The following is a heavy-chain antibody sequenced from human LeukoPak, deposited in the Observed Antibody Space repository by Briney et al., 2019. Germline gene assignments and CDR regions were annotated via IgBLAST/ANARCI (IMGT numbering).Heavy chain of an antibody. CDR1: GYTFTGYY. CDR3: ARDRYYDSWSGYHHAYGMDV. D-gene: IGHD3-3*01. Sequence: ASVKVSCKASGYTFTGYYMHWVRQAPGQGLEWMGRINPNSGGTNYAQKFQGRVTMTRDTSISTAYMELSRLRSDDTAVYYCARDRYYDSWSGYHHAYGMDVWGQGTTVTVSS. V-gene: IGHV1-2*06. J-gene: IGHJ6*02. CDR2: INPNSGGT.